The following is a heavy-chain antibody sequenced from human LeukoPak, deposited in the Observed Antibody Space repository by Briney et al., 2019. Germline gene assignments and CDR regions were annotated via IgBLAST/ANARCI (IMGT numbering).Heavy chain of an antibody. D-gene: IGHD6-19*01. CDR2: INPNSGGT. J-gene: IGHJ4*02. CDR3: ARPYSSGWYYFDY. V-gene: IGHV1-2*02. Sequence: GASVKVSCKASGYTFTGYYMNWVRQAPGQGLEWMGWINPNSGGTNYAQKFQGRVTMTRDTSISTAYMELSRLRSDDTAVYYSARPYSSGWYYFDYWGQGTLVTVSS. CDR1: GYTFTGYY.